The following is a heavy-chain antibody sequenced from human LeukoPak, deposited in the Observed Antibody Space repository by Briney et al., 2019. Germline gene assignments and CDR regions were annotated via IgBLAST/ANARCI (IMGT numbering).Heavy chain of an antibody. V-gene: IGHV3-30-3*01. D-gene: IGHD6-13*01. Sequence: GKSLRLSCVASGFTFSDYVIHWVRQAPGKGLEWVAVISFDLNSKYYSDSVKGRFTISRDNSKNTVYLQMNSLRPDDTAVYYCARGPLIAAAGTWWGQGTLVTVSS. CDR3: ARGPLIAAAGTW. CDR1: GFTFSDYV. CDR2: ISFDLNSK. J-gene: IGHJ4*02.